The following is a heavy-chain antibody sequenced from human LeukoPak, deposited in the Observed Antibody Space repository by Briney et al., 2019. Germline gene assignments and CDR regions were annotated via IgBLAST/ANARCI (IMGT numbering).Heavy chain of an antibody. CDR3: AKDLAALWTTFDY. D-gene: IGHD3/OR15-3a*01. V-gene: IGHV3-23*01. CDR1: GFTFSSYA. CDR2: ISGSGRST. J-gene: IGHJ4*02. Sequence: GGSLRLSCAASGFTFSSYAMSWVRQAPGKALEWVSAISGSGRSTYYADSVKGRFTISRDNSKNTLYLQMNSLRAEDTAVYYCAKDLAALWTTFDYWGQGTLVTVSS.